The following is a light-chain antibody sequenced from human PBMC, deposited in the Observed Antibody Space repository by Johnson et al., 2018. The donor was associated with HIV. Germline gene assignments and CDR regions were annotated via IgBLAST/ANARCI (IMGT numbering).Light chain of an antibody. CDR1: YSDIGNNF. CDR3: GTWDSSLSVYV. CDR2: ENN. V-gene: IGLV1-51*02. J-gene: IGLJ1*01. Sequence: QSVLTQPPSVSAAPGQKVTISCSGSYSDIGNNFVSWYQQLPGAAPKLLIYENNKRPSGIPDRFSGSKSGTSATLGITGLQTGDEADYYCGTWDSSLSVYVFGTGTKVTVL.